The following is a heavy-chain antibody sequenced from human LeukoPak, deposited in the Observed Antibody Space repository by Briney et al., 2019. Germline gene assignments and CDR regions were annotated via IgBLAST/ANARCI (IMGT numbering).Heavy chain of an antibody. CDR1: EFVFSDYY. Sequence: PGGSHRLSCAASEFVFSDYYMSSIRQAAGNGRECLAYISDSGSTITYADSVMSRFTISRDNDKNSLYLQMKGLRAEDTAVYYCAREMEGDYGSGTFFDLWGQGNMVTVSS. CDR3: AREMEGDYGSGTFFDL. CDR2: ISDSGSTI. V-gene: IGHV3-11*01. J-gene: IGHJ4*02. D-gene: IGHD3-10*01.